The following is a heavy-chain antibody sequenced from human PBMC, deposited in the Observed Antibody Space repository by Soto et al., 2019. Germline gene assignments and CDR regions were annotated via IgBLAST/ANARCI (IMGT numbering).Heavy chain of an antibody. CDR3: ATYSSRHPFQH. Sequence: QVQLVQSGAEVKKPGASVKVSCKASGYTFTSYAMHWVRQAPGQRLEWMGWINAGNGNTKYSQKFQGRVTITRDTAASTAYMELSSLRSEDTAVYYCATYSSRHPFQHWGQGTLVTVSS. CDR2: INAGNGNT. D-gene: IGHD6-19*01. V-gene: IGHV1-3*01. J-gene: IGHJ1*01. CDR1: GYTFTSYA.